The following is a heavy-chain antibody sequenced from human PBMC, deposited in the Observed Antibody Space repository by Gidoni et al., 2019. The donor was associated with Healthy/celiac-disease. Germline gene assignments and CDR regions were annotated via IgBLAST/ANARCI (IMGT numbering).Heavy chain of an antibody. CDR3: ARGPSYCSSTSCYFNP. CDR1: GGSFSGYY. CDR2: INHSGST. V-gene: IGHV4-34*01. Sequence: QVQLQQWGAGLLKPSETLSLTCAVSGGSFSGYYWSWIRQPPGKGLEWIGEINHSGSTNYNPSLKSRVTISVDTSKNQFSLKLSSVTAADTAVYYCARGPSYCSSTSCYFNPWGQGTLVTVSS. J-gene: IGHJ5*02. D-gene: IGHD2-2*01.